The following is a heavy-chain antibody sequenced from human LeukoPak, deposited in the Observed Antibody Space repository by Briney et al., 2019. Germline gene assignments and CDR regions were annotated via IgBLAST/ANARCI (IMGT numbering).Heavy chain of an antibody. V-gene: IGHV3-33*06. D-gene: IGHD2-15*01. CDR1: GFTFSSYG. CDR3: AQGYCSGGSCYSFDY. Sequence: PGRSLRLSCAASGFTFSSYGMHWVRQAPGKGLEWVAVIWYDGSNKYYADTVKGRFTISRDNSKNTLYLQMNSLRAEDTAVYYCAQGYCSGGSCYSFDYWGPGTLVTVSS. CDR2: IWYDGSNK. J-gene: IGHJ4*02.